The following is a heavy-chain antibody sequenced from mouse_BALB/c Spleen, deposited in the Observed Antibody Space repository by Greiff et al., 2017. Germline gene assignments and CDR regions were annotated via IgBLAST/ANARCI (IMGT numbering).Heavy chain of an antibody. J-gene: IGHJ3*01. CDR3: AKSPYYYGSSYDWFAY. D-gene: IGHD1-1*01. CDR2: ISSGSSTI. Sequence: DVQLVESGGGLVQPGGSRKLSCAASGFTFSSFGMHWVRQAPEKGLEWVAYISSGSSTIYYADTVKGRFTISRDNPKNTLFLQMTSLRSEDTAMYYCAKSPYYYGSSYDWFAYWGQGTLVTVSA. V-gene: IGHV5-17*02. CDR1: GFTFSSFG.